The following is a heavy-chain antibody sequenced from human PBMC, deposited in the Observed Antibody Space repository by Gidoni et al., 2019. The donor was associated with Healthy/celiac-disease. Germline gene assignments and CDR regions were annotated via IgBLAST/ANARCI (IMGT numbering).Heavy chain of an antibody. V-gene: IGHV4-31*03. CDR1: GGSISSGGYY. J-gene: IGHJ5*02. CDR2: IYYSGST. Sequence: QVQLQESGPGLVKPSQTLSLTCTVSGGSISSGGYYWSWIRQHPGKGLEWIGYIYYSGSTYYNPSLKSRVTISVDTSKNQFSLKLSSVTAADTAVYYCARGGIVVVPAAGNWFDPWGQGTLVTVSS. CDR3: ARGGIVVVPAAGNWFDP. D-gene: IGHD2-2*01.